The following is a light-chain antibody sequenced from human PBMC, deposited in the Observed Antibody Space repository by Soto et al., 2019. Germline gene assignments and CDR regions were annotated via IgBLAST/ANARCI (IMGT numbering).Light chain of an antibody. J-gene: IGKJ1*01. Sequence: IVMTQSPATLSVSPGERATLSCRASQSVSTNLAWYQQRRGQTPRLLIYSVSTRATGIPARFSGSGSGTEFTLTISSLQSEDFAVYYCHQYNNWWTFGEGTKVEI. CDR3: HQYNNWWT. CDR2: SVS. CDR1: QSVSTN. V-gene: IGKV3-15*01.